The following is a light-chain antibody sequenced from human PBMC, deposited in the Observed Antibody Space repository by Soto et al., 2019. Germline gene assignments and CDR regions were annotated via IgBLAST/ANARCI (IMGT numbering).Light chain of an antibody. J-gene: IGLJ3*02. V-gene: IGLV2-23*01. CDR2: EGS. CDR1: SSDVGSYYL. Sequence: QSALTQPASVSGSPGQSITISCTGTSSDVGSYYLVSWYQQHPGKAPKLMIYEGSKRPSGVSNRFSGSKSGNTASLTISGLQAEDEADYYCCSYAGSSTLWVFGGGTKLTVL. CDR3: CSYAGSSTLWV.